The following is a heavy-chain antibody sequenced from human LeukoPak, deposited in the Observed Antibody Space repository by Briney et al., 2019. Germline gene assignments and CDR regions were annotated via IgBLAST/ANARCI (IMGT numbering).Heavy chain of an antibody. D-gene: IGHD3-22*01. V-gene: IGHV3-74*01. CDR3: ARDLGQYYDTSNNWFDP. CDR1: GFTFSNYW. J-gene: IGHJ5*02. CDR2: INSDGINT. Sequence: GGSLRLSCAASGFTFSNYWMHWVRQAPGKGLVWVSRINSDGINTSYADSVKGRFTISRDNAKNTLNLQMNSLRAEDTAVYYCARDLGQYYDTSNNWFDPWGQGTLVTVSS.